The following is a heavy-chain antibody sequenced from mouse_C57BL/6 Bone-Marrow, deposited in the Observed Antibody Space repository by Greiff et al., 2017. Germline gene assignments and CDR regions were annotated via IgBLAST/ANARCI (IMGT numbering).Heavy chain of an antibody. CDR2: ISSGGSYT. CDR1: GFTFSSYG. Sequence: EVKLMESGGDLVKPGGSLKLSCAASGFTFSSYGMSWVRQTPDKRLEWVATISSGGSYTYYPDSVKGRFTISRDNAKNTLYLQMSSLKSEDTAMYYCARRGVAPLDYWGQGTTLTVSA. V-gene: IGHV5-6*02. CDR3: ARRGVAPLDY. J-gene: IGHJ2*01. D-gene: IGHD1-1*02.